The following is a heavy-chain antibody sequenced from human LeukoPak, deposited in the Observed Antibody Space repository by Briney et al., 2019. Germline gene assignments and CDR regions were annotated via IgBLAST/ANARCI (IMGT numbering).Heavy chain of an antibody. CDR1: RDSLSNYY. V-gene: IGHV4-59*07. CDR3: ARAEKAVTGTLDS. D-gene: IGHD6-19*01. CDR2: MYNRVCN. J-gene: IGHJ4*02. Sequence: TLSLTCTVCRDSLSNYYWSWIRQSPAKELEGIGDMYNRVCNIYNLYLKRRVNRSTDTSKNQFSLKLTSVTAADTAVYYCARAEKAVTGTLDSWGQGTLITVSS.